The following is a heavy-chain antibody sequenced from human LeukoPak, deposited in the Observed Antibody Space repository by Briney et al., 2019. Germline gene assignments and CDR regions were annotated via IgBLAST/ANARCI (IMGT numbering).Heavy chain of an antibody. V-gene: IGHV3-72*01. CDR3: ARDTATALDY. D-gene: IGHD6-13*01. J-gene: IGHJ4*02. CDR1: GLTFTDHY. CDR2: ITNTPNNYAS. Sequence: GGSLRLSCAASGLTFTDHYMDWVRQAPGKGLEWIGRITNTPNNYASQYAASVRGRFTISRDDSKSSLFLQMNSLKTEDTAIYFCARDTATALDYWGQGTLVTVSS.